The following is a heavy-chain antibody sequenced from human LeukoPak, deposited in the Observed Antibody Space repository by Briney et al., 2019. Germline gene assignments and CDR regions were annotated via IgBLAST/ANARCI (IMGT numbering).Heavy chain of an antibody. J-gene: IGHJ4*02. Sequence: GGSLRLSCAASGFTFSDYYMGWIRQAPGKGLEWVPYISSSGSTIYYADSVKGRFTISRDNAKNSLYLQMNSLRAKDTAVYYCARDREGGYYGSGSIDYWGQGTLVTVSS. CDR1: GFTFSDYY. V-gene: IGHV3-11*01. D-gene: IGHD3-10*01. CDR2: ISSSGSTI. CDR3: ARDREGGYYGSGSIDY.